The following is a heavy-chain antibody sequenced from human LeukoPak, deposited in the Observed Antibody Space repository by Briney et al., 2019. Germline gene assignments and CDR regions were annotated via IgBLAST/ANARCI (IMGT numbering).Heavy chain of an antibody. D-gene: IGHD2-21*02. J-gene: IGHJ5*02. CDR2: ISSSSNYI. CDR3: VRGARIVVVTATLRGWFDP. Sequence: GGSLRLSCAASGFSFSTYTMNWVRQAPGKGLEWISYISSSSNYIYYADSVKGRFTISRDNANNSLYLQMNNLRPEDTSVYYCVRGARIVVVTATLRGWFDPWGQGTLVTVSS. CDR1: GFSFSTYT. V-gene: IGHV3-21*05.